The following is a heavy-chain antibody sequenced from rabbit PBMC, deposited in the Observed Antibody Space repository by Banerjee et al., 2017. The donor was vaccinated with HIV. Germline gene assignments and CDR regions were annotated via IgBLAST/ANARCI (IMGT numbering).Heavy chain of an antibody. CDR1: GFSFSNNYW. V-gene: IGHV1S45*01. Sequence: QEHLEESGGDLVKPEGSLTLTCTASGFSFSNNYWLCWVRQAPGKGLEWIACIGAGSNSAYYATWAKGRFTISKTSSTTVTLQMTSLTAADTATYFCARGNTGGYVAYGYAWDLWGPGTLVTVS. CDR3: ARGNTGGYVAYGYAWDL. D-gene: IGHD6-1*01. CDR2: IGAGSNSA. J-gene: IGHJ6*01.